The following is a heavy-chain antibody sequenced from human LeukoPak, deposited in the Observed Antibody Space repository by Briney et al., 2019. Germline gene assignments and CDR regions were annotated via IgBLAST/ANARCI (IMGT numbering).Heavy chain of an antibody. CDR3: ARRDSPDSGSFNY. J-gene: IGHJ4*02. Sequence: GGSLRLSCAASGFTFSSYWMSWVRQAPGKGLEWVAVISDDETNKFYADSVKGRFTISRDNSKNTLYLQMNSLRTEDTAVYYCARRDSPDSGSFNYWGQGTLVTVSS. D-gene: IGHD3-10*01. V-gene: IGHV3-30-3*01. CDR2: ISDDETNK. CDR1: GFTFSSYW.